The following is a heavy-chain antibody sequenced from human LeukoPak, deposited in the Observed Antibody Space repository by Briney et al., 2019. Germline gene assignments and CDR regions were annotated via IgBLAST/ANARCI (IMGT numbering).Heavy chain of an antibody. CDR2: ISTSGSTI. J-gene: IGHJ4*02. Sequence: PGGSLRHSCAASGFTFSGYEMNWVRQAPGKGLEWVSYISTSGSTIHYADSVKGRFTISRDNAKNSLYLQMNSLRAEDTAVYYCARGSVVVPRTYDYWGQGTLVTVSS. D-gene: IGHD2-2*01. CDR1: GFTFSGYE. CDR3: ARGSVVVPRTYDY. V-gene: IGHV3-48*03.